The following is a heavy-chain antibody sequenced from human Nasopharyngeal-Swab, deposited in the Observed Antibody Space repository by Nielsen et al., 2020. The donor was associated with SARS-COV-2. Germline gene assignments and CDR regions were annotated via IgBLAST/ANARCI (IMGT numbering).Heavy chain of an antibody. CDR1: GVSLSTSAVS. D-gene: IGHD6-13*01. V-gene: IGHV2-5*02. Sequence: SGPMPVKPTQTPTLTCTFSGVSLSTSAVSAGWIRQLPGKALEWLALNYWDDDKRHSTSLKSRLNITKDTSKNQVVLTMTNMDPVDTATYYCAHRTSSSWDGDWFDPWGQGTLVTVSS. CDR3: AHRTSSSWDGDWFDP. CDR2: NYWDDDK. J-gene: IGHJ5*02.